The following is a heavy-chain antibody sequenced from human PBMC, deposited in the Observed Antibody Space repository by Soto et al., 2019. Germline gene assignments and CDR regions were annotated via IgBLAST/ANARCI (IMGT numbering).Heavy chain of an antibody. D-gene: IGHD5-12*01. J-gene: IGHJ4*02. CDR1: GFTFSSYG. Sequence: QVQLVESGGGVVQPGRSLRLSCTASGFTFSSYGMHWVRQAPGKGLEWVAVISYDGSKDSYGDSVKGRFTISRDKSKNTLYRQMHNLRVEDTAVYYCARGGEEGPHYYFGYWGQGTLVTVSS. CDR2: ISYDGSKD. V-gene: IGHV3-30*03. CDR3: ARGGEEGPHYYFGY.